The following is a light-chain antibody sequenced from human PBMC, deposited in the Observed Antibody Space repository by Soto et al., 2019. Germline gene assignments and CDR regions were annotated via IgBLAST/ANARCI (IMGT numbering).Light chain of an antibody. J-gene: IGKJ2*01. CDR2: WAS. CDR3: QQYYSTPHT. Sequence: DIVMTQSPDSLAVSLGERATINCKSSQSVLYSSNSKNSLAWYQQKVGQPPKVLIYWASTRESGVPDRFSGSGSGKDFTLTISSLQAEDGAVYYCQQYYSTPHTFGQGTKLEIK. V-gene: IGKV4-1*01. CDR1: QSVLYSSNSKNS.